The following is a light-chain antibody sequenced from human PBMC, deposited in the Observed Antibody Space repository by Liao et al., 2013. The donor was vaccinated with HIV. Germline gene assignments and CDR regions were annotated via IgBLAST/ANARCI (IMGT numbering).Light chain of an antibody. J-gene: IGLJ1*01. V-gene: IGLV3-1*01. Sequence: SYELTQPPSVSVSPGQTASITCSGDKLGDKYTCWYQQKPGQSPVLVIYQDSKRPSGIPERFSGSNSGNTATLTISGTQAMDEADYYCQVWDRSSDHYVFGTGTTVTVL. CDR3: QVWDRSSDHYV. CDR2: QDS. CDR1: KLGDKY.